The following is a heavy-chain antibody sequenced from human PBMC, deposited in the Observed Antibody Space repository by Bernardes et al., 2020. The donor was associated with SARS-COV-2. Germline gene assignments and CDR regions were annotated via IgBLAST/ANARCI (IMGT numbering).Heavy chain of an antibody. CDR3: ARDSGPRYYGMDV. CDR1: GYTFTSNG. V-gene: IGHV1-18*04. CDR2: ISAYTDNT. D-gene: IGHD1-26*01. J-gene: IGHJ6*02. Sequence: ASVKVSCKASGYTFTSNGISWVRQAPGQGLEWMGWISAYTDNTNYAQKFQGRVTMTADTSTSTAYMELRSLRSDDTAVYYCARDSGPRYYGMDVWGQGTTVTVSS.